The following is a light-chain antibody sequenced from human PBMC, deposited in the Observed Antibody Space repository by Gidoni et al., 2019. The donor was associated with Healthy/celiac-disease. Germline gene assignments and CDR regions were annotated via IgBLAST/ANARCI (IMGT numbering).Light chain of an antibody. CDR1: QSVSSSY. CDR2: GAS. Sequence: EIVLTQSPGTLSLSPGERATLSCRASQSVSSSYLAWYQQKPGQAPRLLIYGASSRATGIPDRFSGSGSGTDFTLTISRLEPEDFAVYYCQQYGSSLGATFGGXTKVEIK. V-gene: IGKV3-20*01. J-gene: IGKJ4*01. CDR3: QQYGSSLGAT.